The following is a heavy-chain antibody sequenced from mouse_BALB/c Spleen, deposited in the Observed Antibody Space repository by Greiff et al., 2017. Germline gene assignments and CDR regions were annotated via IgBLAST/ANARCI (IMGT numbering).Heavy chain of an antibody. Sequence: QVHVKQSGPGLVAPSQSLSITCTVSGFSLTSYDISWIRQPPGKGLEWLGVIWTGGGTNYNSAFMSRLSISKDNSKSQVFLKMNSLQTDDTAIYYCVRDRPYGNWGSWFAYWGQGTLVTVSA. CDR2: IWTGGGT. J-gene: IGHJ3*01. V-gene: IGHV2-9-2*01. D-gene: IGHD2-1*01. CDR3: VRDRPYGNWGSWFAY. CDR1: GFSLTSYD.